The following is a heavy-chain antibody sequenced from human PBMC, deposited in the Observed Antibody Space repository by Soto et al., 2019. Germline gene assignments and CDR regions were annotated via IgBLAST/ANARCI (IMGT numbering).Heavy chain of an antibody. CDR2: ISYDGSNK. V-gene: IGHV3-30-3*01. CDR3: ARESPGREQLVDYYGMDV. J-gene: IGHJ6*02. CDR1: GFTFSSYA. Sequence: HPGGSLRLSCAASGFTFSSYAMHWVRQAPGKGLEWVAVISYDGSNKYYADSVKGRFTISRDNSKNTLYLQMNSLRAEDTAVYYCARESPGREQLVDYYGMDVWGQGTTVTVSS. D-gene: IGHD6-6*01.